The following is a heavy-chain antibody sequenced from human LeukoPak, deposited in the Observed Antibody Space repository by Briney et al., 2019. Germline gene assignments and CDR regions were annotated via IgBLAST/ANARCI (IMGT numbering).Heavy chain of an antibody. D-gene: IGHD5-18*01. CDR1: GDSVSSYY. CDR2: IHYSGST. J-gene: IGHJ4*02. Sequence: SETLSLTCTVSGDSVSSYYWSWIRQPPGKGLECIGCIHYSGSTIYSPSLRSRVTISVDTSKNQFSLTLGSVSATDTAVYYCVSPRGFSYGYFDYWGQGTLVTVSS. CDR3: VSPRGFSYGYFDY. V-gene: IGHV4-59*08.